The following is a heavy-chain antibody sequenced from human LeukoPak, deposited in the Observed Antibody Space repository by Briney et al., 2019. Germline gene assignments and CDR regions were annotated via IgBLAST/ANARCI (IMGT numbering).Heavy chain of an antibody. V-gene: IGHV1-2*04. CDR3: ARGAVAGGGDAFDI. J-gene: IGHJ3*02. CDR1: GYTFTGYY. Sequence: ASVKVSCKASGYTFTGYYMHWVRQAPGQGLEWMGWINPNSGGTNYAQKFQGWVTMTRDTSISTAYMELSRLRSDDTAVYYCARGAVAGGGDAFDIWGQGTMVTVSS. CDR2: INPNSGGT. D-gene: IGHD6-19*01.